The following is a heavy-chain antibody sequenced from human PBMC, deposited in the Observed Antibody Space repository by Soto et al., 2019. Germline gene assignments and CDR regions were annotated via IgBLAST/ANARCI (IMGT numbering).Heavy chain of an antibody. CDR1: GFSLITNGVG. CDR3: ARAYSSSWYDY. Sequence: QITLKESGPTLVKPTQTLTLTCSFSGFSLITNGVGVGWIRQPPGKALEWLALIYWDADKRYSPSLKSRLTLTKDTSKNQVVLTMTKMDPVDTATYYCARAYSSSWYDYWGQGTLVTVSS. D-gene: IGHD6-13*01. V-gene: IGHV2-5*02. CDR2: IYWDADK. J-gene: IGHJ4*02.